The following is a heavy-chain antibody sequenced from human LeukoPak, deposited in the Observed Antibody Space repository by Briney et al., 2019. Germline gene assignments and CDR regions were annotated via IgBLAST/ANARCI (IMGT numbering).Heavy chain of an antibody. D-gene: IGHD2-15*01. Sequence: ASVKVSCKASGGTFSSYAISWVRQAPGQGLEWMGGIIPIFGTANYAQKFQGRVTITTDESTSTAYMELSSLRSEDTAVYYCARDSWPRGAFDIRGQGTMVTVSS. CDR1: GGTFSSYA. J-gene: IGHJ3*02. V-gene: IGHV1-69*05. CDR3: ARDSWPRGAFDI. CDR2: IIPIFGTA.